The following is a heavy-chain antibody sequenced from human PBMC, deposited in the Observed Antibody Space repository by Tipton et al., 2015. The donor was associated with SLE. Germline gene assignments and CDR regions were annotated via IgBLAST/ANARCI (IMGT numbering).Heavy chain of an antibody. CDR3: AREPVYYYYYMDV. CDR2: IDHSGST. Sequence: TLSLTCAVYGGSFSGYYWSWIRQPPGKGLEWIGEIDHSGSTKYNPSLKSRVTISVDTSKNQFSLKVSSVTAADTAVYYCAREPVYYYYYMDVWGKGTTVTASS. J-gene: IGHJ6*03. V-gene: IGHV4-34*01. CDR1: GGSFSGYY.